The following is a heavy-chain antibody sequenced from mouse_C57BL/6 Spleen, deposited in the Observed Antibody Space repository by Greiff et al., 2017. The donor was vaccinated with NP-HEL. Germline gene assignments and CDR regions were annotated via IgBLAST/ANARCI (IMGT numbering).Heavy chain of an antibody. V-gene: IGHV3-6*01. CDR2: ISYDGSN. CDR3: ARAPGSSYWYFDV. J-gene: IGHJ1*03. D-gene: IGHD1-1*01. Sequence: EVQLQESGPGLVKPSQSLSLTCSVTGYSITSGYYWNWIRQFPGNKLEWMGYISYDGSNNYNPSLKNRISITRDTSKNQFFLKLNSVTTEDTATYYCARAPGSSYWYFDVWGTGTTVTVSS. CDR1: GYSITSGYY.